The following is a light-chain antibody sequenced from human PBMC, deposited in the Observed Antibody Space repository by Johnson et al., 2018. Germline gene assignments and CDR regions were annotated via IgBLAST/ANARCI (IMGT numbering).Light chain of an antibody. CDR1: SSNIGNNY. J-gene: IGLJ1*01. V-gene: IGLV1-51*02. Sequence: QSVLTQPPSVSAAPGQKVTISCSGSSSNIGNNYVSWYQQLPGTAPKLLIYENNKRPSGFPERFSGSKSGPSDTLGTTGLQTGDQADYSCGTWDTSLRAGNVFGTGTKVTVL. CDR3: GTWDTSLRAGNV. CDR2: ENN.